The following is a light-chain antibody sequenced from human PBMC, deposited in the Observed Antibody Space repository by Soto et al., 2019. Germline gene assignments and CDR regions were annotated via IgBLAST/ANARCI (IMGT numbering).Light chain of an antibody. Sequence: EIVMTQSPATLSVSPGERATLSCRASQSISNSVAWYQQKPGQAPRLLIYGASTRATGIPARFSGSGSGTEFTLTISSLQSEDFAVYYCQQYNDWPRSFGQGTRLEIK. V-gene: IGKV3-15*01. J-gene: IGKJ5*01. CDR1: QSISNS. CDR2: GAS. CDR3: QQYNDWPRS.